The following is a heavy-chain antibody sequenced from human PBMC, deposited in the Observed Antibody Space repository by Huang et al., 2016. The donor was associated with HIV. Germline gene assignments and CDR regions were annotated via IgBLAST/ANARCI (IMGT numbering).Heavy chain of an antibody. Sequence: QVQLLQSGAEVKKPGSSVKVSCKASGGHFRSYSSAWVRQAPGQGREWMASIMPVYDSPNYAQKLQGRIRVTADESTSTVYMELRDLRPDDTAVYFCARGSLEYSVSSSLDYWGQGTHVTVSS. CDR1: GGHFRSYS. J-gene: IGHJ4*02. D-gene: IGHD4-4*01. CDR2: IMPVYDSP. CDR3: ARGSLEYSVSSSLDY. V-gene: IGHV1-69*13.